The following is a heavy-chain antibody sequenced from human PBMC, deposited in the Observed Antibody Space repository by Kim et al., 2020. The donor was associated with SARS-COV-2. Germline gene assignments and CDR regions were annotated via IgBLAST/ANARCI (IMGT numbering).Heavy chain of an antibody. D-gene: IGHD2-2*01. Sequence: SQTLSLTCGVSGGSISSTNWWSWVRQPPGKGLEWIGEVYHSGSTNYNPSLKSRVTISVDKSETQFSLNLSSVTAADTAVYYCASQSHCTSTTCYVPLDVWGQGTTVTVSS. CDR2: VYHSGST. J-gene: IGHJ6*02. CDR1: GGSISSTNW. CDR3: ASQSHCTSTTCYVPLDV. V-gene: IGHV4-4*02.